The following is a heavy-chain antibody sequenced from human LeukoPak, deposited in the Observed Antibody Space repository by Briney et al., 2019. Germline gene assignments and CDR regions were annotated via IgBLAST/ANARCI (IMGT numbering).Heavy chain of an antibody. CDR2: IYPGDSDT. CDR3: ARHSDCRTSKCSGGNFYYMDV. CDR1: GYTFNNFW. Sequence: GESLKISCQASGYTFNNFWVGWVRQMPGKGLEWMGIIYPGDSDTGYSPSFQGQVTISADKSTTTAYLQWGSLKASDTAIYYCARHSDCRTSKCSGGNFYYMDVWGKGTTVTVSS. V-gene: IGHV5-51*01. D-gene: IGHD3-16*01. J-gene: IGHJ6*03.